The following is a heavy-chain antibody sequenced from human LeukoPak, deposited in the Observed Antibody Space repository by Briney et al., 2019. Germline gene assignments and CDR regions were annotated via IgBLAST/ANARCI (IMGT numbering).Heavy chain of an antibody. CDR3: ARQRRYCSSTSCYAFDY. CDR2: IYYSGST. J-gene: IGHJ4*02. CDR1: GGSISSRSYY. D-gene: IGHD2-2*01. Sequence: SSETLSLTCTVSGGSISSRSYYWGWIRQPPGKGREWIGSIYYSGSTYYNPSLKSRVTISVDTSKNQFSLKLSSVTAADTAVYYCARQRRYCSSTSCYAFDYWGQGTLVTVSS. V-gene: IGHV4-39*01.